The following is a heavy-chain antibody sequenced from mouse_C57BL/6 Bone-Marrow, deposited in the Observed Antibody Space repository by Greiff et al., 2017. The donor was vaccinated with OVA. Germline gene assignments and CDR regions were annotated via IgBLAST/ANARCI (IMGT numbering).Heavy chain of an antibody. D-gene: IGHD1-1*01. CDR3: ARGPTVVAGRWYFDV. Sequence: VKLVESGAELVRPGASVKLSCKASGYTFTDYYINWVKQRPGQGLEWIARIYPGSGNTYYNEKFKGKATLTAEKSSSTAYMQLSSLTSEDSAVYFCARGPTVVAGRWYFDVWGTGTTVTVSS. CDR1: GYTFTDYY. J-gene: IGHJ1*03. V-gene: IGHV1-76*01. CDR2: IYPGSGNT.